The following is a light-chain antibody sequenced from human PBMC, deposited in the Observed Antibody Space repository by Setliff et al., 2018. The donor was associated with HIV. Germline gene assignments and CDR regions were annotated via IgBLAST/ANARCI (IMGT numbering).Light chain of an antibody. J-gene: IGLJ1*01. CDR1: SSDIGLYNF. V-gene: IGLV2-23*02. CDR2: EVN. Sequence: QSVLTQPASVSGSPGQSITISCTGSSSDIGLYNFVSWYQQHPGKAPKLIIYEVNNRPSGVSSRFSGSKSGNTASLTISGLQAEDEADYYCCSHAGSNTYVFGLGTKVTVL. CDR3: CSHAGSNTYV.